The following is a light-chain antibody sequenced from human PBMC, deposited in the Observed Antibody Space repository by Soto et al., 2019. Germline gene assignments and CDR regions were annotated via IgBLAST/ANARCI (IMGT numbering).Light chain of an antibody. V-gene: IGLV6-57*04. Sequence: NFLLTQPHSLSESPGKTVTISCTRSSGSIAGNYVHWCQQRPGSAPTTVIYDDNQRPSGVPDRFSGSIDSSSNSASLTISGLKTEDEADYYCHSYNSTNWVFGGGTQLT. CDR1: SGSIAGNY. CDR3: HSYNSTNWV. CDR2: DDN. J-gene: IGLJ3*02.